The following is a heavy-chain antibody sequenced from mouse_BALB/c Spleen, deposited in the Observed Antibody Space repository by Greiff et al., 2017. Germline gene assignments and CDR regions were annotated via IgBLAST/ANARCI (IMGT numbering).Heavy chain of an antibody. J-gene: IGHJ3*01. CDR3: TRDRDRYDAWFAY. CDR1: GFTFSSYT. Sequence: EVQVVESGGGLVKPGGSLKLSCAASGFTFSSYTMSWVRQTPEKRLEWVATISSGGSYTYYPDSVKGRFTISRDNAKNTLYLQMSSLKSEDTAMYYCTRDRDRYDAWFAYWGQGTLVTVSA. D-gene: IGHD2-14*01. CDR2: ISSGGSYT. V-gene: IGHV5-6-4*01.